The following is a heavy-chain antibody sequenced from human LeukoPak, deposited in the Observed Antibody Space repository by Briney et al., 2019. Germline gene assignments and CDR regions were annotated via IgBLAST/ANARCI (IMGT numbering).Heavy chain of an antibody. Sequence: SKTLSLTCAVYGGSFSGYYWSWIRQPPGKGLEWIGEINHSGSTNYNPSLKSRVTISVDTSKNQFSLKLSSVTAADTAVYYCARDPYYDSSGYYIRPRYYFDYWGQGTLVTVSS. CDR2: INHSGST. CDR1: GGSFSGYY. CDR3: ARDPYYDSSGYYIRPRYYFDY. D-gene: IGHD3-22*01. V-gene: IGHV4-34*01. J-gene: IGHJ4*02.